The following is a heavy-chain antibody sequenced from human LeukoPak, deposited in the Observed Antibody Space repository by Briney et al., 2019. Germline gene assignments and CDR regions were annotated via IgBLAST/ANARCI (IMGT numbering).Heavy chain of an antibody. CDR1: GFTFSTNW. Sequence: GGSLRLSCAASGFTFSTNWMHWVRQAPWKGLVWVSLINSDGSSTRYADSVKGRFTISRDNAKNTLYLQMNSLRAEDTAVYYCARDLSGSLDYWGQGTLVTVSS. V-gene: IGHV3-74*01. CDR2: INSDGSST. D-gene: IGHD1-26*01. J-gene: IGHJ4*02. CDR3: ARDLSGSLDY.